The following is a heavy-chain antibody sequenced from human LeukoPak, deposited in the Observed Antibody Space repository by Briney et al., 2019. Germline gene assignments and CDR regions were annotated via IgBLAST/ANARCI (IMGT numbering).Heavy chain of an antibody. CDR3: AHRPRRGVPANY. CDR2: IYWDDDK. V-gene: IGHV2-5*02. J-gene: IGHJ4*02. CDR1: GFSLSTSEAG. Sequence: SGPTLVNPTKTLTLTCNFSGFSLSTSEAGVGWIRQPPGKALEWLALIYWDDDKRYSPSLKNRLTITKDTSKNQVALTMTNMDPVDTATYYCAHRPRRGVPANYWGQGILVTVSS. D-gene: IGHD6-25*01.